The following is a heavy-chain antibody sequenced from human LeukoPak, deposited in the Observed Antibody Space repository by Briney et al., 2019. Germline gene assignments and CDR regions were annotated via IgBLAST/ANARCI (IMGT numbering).Heavy chain of an antibody. Sequence: GGSLRLSCAASGFTFSSYWMSWVRQAPGRGLEWVANIKQDGSEKYYVDSVKGRFTISRDNAKNSLYLQMNSLRAEDTAVYYCARDLYSSSWPRWGQGTLVTVSS. J-gene: IGHJ4*02. CDR3: ARDLYSSSWPR. V-gene: IGHV3-7*01. D-gene: IGHD6-13*01. CDR1: GFTFSSYW. CDR2: IKQDGSEK.